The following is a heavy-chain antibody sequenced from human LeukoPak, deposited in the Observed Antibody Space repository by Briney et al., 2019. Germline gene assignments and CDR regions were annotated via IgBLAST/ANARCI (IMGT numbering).Heavy chain of an antibody. V-gene: IGHV1-8*03. CDR3: ARAPSITGTTPPGY. CDR2: INPNSANT. J-gene: IGHJ4*02. Sequence: WINPNSANTAYAQKFQGRVTITRNTAISTAYMELSSLRSEDTAVYYCARAPSITGTTPPGYWGQGTLVTVSS. D-gene: IGHD1-7*01.